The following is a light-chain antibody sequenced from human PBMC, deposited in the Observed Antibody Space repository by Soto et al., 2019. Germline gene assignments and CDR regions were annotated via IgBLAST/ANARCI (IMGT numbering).Light chain of an antibody. Sequence: QSVLTQPPSASGTAGQRVTISCSGSTSNIGSNTVNCYQQLPGTAPKTLIYSNNHRPSGVPDRFSGSKSGTSGSLAISGLLSEDEADYYCAAWDDSVNGYVFGTGTKVTVL. CDR1: TSNIGSNT. V-gene: IGLV1-44*01. CDR2: SNN. CDR3: AAWDDSVNGYV. J-gene: IGLJ1*01.